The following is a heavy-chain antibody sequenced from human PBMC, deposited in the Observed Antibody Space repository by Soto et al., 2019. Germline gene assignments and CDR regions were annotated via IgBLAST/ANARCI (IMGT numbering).Heavy chain of an antibody. V-gene: IGHV3-30*18. CDR1: GFTFSSYG. CDR3: SKDSGDYPVVNWFDP. CDR2: ISYDGSNK. D-gene: IGHD4-17*01. J-gene: IGHJ5*02. Sequence: PWGSLRLSCAASGFTFSSYGMHWVRQAPGKGLEWVAVISYDGSNKYYADSVKGRFTISRDNSKNTLYLQMNSLRAEDTAVYYCSKDSGDYPVVNWFDPWGQGTLVTVSS.